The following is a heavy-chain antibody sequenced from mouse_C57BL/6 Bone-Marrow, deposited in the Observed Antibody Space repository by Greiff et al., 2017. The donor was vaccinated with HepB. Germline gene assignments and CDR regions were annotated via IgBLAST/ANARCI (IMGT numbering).Heavy chain of an antibody. D-gene: IGHD1-1*01. J-gene: IGHJ2*01. CDR2: ISGGGGNT. Sequence: EVQLVESGGGLVKPGGSLKLSCAASGFTFSSYTMSWVRQTPEKRLEWVATISGGGGNTYYPDSVKGRITISRDNAKNTPYPQMSSLRSEDTALYYCARHGIYYYGSRDYFDYWGQGTTLTVSS. CDR1: GFTFSSYT. CDR3: ARHGIYYYGSRDYFDY. V-gene: IGHV5-9*01.